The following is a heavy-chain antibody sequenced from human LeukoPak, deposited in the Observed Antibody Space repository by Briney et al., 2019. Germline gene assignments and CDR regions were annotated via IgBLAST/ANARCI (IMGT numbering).Heavy chain of an antibody. Sequence: GGSLRLSCAAYGFTVSSNYMSLVRQAPGKGLEWVSVIYSGGSTYYADSVKGRFTISRDNSKNTLYLQMNSLRAEDTAVYYCARDGAGIAAAGTYDYWGQGTLVTVSS. D-gene: IGHD6-13*01. CDR1: GFTVSSNY. CDR3: ARDGAGIAAAGTYDY. CDR2: IYSGGST. J-gene: IGHJ4*02. V-gene: IGHV3-66*01.